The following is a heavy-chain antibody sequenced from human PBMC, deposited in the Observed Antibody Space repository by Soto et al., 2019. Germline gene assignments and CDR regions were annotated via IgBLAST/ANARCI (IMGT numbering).Heavy chain of an antibody. D-gene: IGHD3-16*01. Sequence: ASVKVSCKASGYTFTSYAMHWVRQAPGERLEWMGWINAGNGNRKYSQKFQGRVTITRDTSASTAYMELSSLRSEDTAVYYCAGKNTVWGKSAYFDYWGQGTLVTVSS. J-gene: IGHJ4*02. CDR1: GYTFTSYA. CDR3: AGKNTVWGKSAYFDY. CDR2: INAGNGNR. V-gene: IGHV1-3*01.